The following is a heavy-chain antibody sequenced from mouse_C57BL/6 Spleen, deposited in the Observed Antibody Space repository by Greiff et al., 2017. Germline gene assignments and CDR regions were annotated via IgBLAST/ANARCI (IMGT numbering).Heavy chain of an antibody. CDR3: AREGYDYGSWFAY. CDR2: IDPSDSET. CDR1: GYTFTSYW. Sequence: QVQLQQPGAELVRPGSSVKLSCKASGYTFTSYWMDWVKQRPGQGLEWIGNIDPSDSETHYNQQFKDKATLTVDKSSSTAYMQLSSLTSEDSAVYDCAREGYDYGSWFAYWGQGTLVTVSA. J-gene: IGHJ3*01. D-gene: IGHD1-1*01. V-gene: IGHV1-61*01.